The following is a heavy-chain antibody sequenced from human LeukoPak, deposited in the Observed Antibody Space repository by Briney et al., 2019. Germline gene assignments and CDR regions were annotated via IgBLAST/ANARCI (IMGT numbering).Heavy chain of an antibody. CDR3: VRDHSPQLNRRRFYYGMDV. V-gene: IGHV3-21*01. Sequence: GGSLSLSCAASRFTFSSYSMNWVRQAPGKGLEWVSWIGRSSSYKYYAASVKGRFTISRDNAKNSLYLQMNSLSAEDTAVYYCVRDHSPQLNRRRFYYGMDVWGQGTTVTVSS. CDR1: RFTFSSYS. D-gene: IGHD1-1*01. J-gene: IGHJ6*02. CDR2: IGRSSSYK.